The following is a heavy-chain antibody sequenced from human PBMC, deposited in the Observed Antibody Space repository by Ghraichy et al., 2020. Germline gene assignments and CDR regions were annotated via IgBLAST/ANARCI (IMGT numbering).Heavy chain of an antibody. CDR2: ISGSGGST. J-gene: IGHJ4*02. D-gene: IGHD3-3*01. CDR1: GFTFSSYA. Sequence: GGSLRLSCAASGFTFSSYAMSWVRQAPGKGLEWVSAISGSGGSTYYADSVKGRFTISRDNSKNTLYLQMNSLRAEDTAVYYCAKLYYEFWSGYPDYWGQGTLVTVSS. CDR3: AKLYYEFWSGYPDY. V-gene: IGHV3-23*01.